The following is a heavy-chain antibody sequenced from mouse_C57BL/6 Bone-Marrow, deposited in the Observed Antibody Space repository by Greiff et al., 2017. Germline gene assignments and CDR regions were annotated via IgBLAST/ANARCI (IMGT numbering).Heavy chain of an antibody. CDR1: GFTFSSYA. V-gene: IGHV5-4*01. J-gene: IGHJ4*01. CDR2: ISDGGSYT. CDR3: ARDRDYYAMDY. D-gene: IGHD3-3*01. Sequence: EVKLVESGGGLVKPGGSLKLSCAASGFTFSSYAMSWVRQTPEKRLEWVATISDGGSYTYYPDNVKGRFTISRGNAKNHLYLQMSHLKSEDTAMFYCARDRDYYAMDYWGQGTSVTVSS.